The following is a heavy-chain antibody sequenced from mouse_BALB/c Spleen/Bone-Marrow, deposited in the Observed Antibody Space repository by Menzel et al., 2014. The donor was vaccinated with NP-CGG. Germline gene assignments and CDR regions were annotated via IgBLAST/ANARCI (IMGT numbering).Heavy chain of an antibody. D-gene: IGHD2-2*01. Sequence: VQLQQSGAELVRPGASVKPSCRASDYSFTSYWVNWVKQRPGQGLEWIGMIHPSDSETRLNQKFKDKATLTVDKSSSTAYMQLSSPISEDSAVYYCARGGYDGWYFDVWGAGTTVTVSS. V-gene: IGHV1-74*01. CDR2: IHPSDSET. J-gene: IGHJ1*01. CDR1: DYSFTSYW. CDR3: ARGGYDGWYFDV.